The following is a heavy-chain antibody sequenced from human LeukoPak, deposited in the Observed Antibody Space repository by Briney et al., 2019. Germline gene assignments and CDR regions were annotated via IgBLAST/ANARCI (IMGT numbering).Heavy chain of an antibody. V-gene: IGHV1-8*01. J-gene: IGHJ4*02. Sequence: ASVKVSCKASGYTFTSYDINWARQATGQGLEWMGWMNPNSGNTGYAQKFQGRVTMTRNTSISTAYMELSGLRSEDTAVYYCARTNGAVAGTDFDYWGQGTLVTVSS. CDR3: ARTNGAVAGTDFDY. CDR1: GYTFTSYD. D-gene: IGHD6-19*01. CDR2: MNPNSGNT.